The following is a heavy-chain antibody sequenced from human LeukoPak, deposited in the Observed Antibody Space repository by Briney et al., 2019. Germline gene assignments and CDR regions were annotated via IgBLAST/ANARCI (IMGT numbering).Heavy chain of an antibody. V-gene: IGHV1-69*13. CDR1: GYSFTSYA. Sequence: ASVKVSCKASGYSFTSYAISWVRQAPGQGLECMGGIIPIFGTANYAQKFQGRVTITADESTSTAYMELSSLRSEDTAVYYCARDREDCSGGSCYHFDYWGQGTLVTVSS. CDR3: ARDREDCSGGSCYHFDY. J-gene: IGHJ4*02. CDR2: IIPIFGTA. D-gene: IGHD2-15*01.